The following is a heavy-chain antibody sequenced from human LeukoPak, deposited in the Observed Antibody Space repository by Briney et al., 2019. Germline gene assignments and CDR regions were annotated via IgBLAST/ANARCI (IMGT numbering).Heavy chain of an antibody. D-gene: IGHD3-10*01. CDR2: IWYDGSNK. CDR3: ARDNWFGEPRDYFDY. Sequence: GGSLRLSCAASGFTFSSYVMHWVRQAPGKGLEWVAVIWYDGSNKYYADSVKGRFTISRDNSKNTLYLQMNSLRAEDMAVYYCARDNWFGEPRDYFDYWGQGTLVTVSS. J-gene: IGHJ4*02. V-gene: IGHV3-33*01. CDR1: GFTFSSYV.